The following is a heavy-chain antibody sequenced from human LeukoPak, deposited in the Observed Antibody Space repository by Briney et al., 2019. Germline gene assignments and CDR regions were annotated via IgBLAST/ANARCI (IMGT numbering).Heavy chain of an antibody. CDR2: IYYSGNT. J-gene: IGHJ6*02. V-gene: IGHV4-39*07. CDR1: GGSIRSSDYY. CDR3: ARSSPRYSSGWYNGMDV. Sequence: SETLSLTCTVSGGSIRSSDYYWAWIRQPPGRSLEWIGIIYYSGNTHYNPSLKSRVTISVDTSKNQFSLKLTSVTAADTAVYYCARSSPRYSSGWYNGMDVWGQGTTVTVSS. D-gene: IGHD6-19*01.